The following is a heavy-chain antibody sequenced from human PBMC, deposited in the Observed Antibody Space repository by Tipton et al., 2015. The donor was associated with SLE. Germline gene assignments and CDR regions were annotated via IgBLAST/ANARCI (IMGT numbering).Heavy chain of an antibody. D-gene: IGHD2/OR15-2a*01. CDR1: GGSISSSDSF. J-gene: IGHJ2*01. CDR3: ARVRNYFDL. V-gene: IGHV4-39*07. CDR2: IYYSGST. Sequence: TLSLTCTVSGGSISSSDSFWGWIRQPPGKGLEWIGSIYYSGSTYYNPSLKSRVTISVDTSKNQFSLKLSSVTAADTAVYYCARVRNYFDLWGRGTLVTVSS.